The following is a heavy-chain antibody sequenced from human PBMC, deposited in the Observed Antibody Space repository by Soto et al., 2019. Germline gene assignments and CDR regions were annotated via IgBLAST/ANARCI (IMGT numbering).Heavy chain of an antibody. V-gene: IGHV1-24*01. CDR2: FDPEDGET. Sequence: ASVKVSCKVSGHTLTELSMHWVRQAPGKGLEWMGGFDPEDGETIYAQKFQGRVTMTEDTSTDTAYMELSSLRSEDTAVYYCATFIPTYDILTGLDYWGQGTRVTVSS. CDR1: GHTLTELS. CDR3: ATFIPTYDILTGLDY. D-gene: IGHD3-9*01. J-gene: IGHJ4*02.